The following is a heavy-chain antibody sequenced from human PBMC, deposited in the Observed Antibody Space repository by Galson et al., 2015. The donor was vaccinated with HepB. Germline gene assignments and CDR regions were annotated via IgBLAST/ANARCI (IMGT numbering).Heavy chain of an antibody. V-gene: IGHV1-18*04. Sequence: SVKVSCKASGYTFTSYGISWVRQAPGQGLEWMGWISAYNGNTNYAQKLQGRVTMTTDTSTSTAYMELRSLRSDDTAVYYCARDSGFNDILTGSPGYWGQGTLVTVSS. D-gene: IGHD3-9*01. CDR2: ISAYNGNT. J-gene: IGHJ4*02. CDR1: GYTFTSYG. CDR3: ARDSGFNDILTGSPGY.